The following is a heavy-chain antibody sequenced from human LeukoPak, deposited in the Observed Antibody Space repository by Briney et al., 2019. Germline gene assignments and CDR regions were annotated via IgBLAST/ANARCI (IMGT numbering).Heavy chain of an antibody. CDR2: INPNSGDT. V-gene: IGHV1-2*02. Sequence: GASVKVSCKASGYTFTSYYMHWVRQAPGQGLEWMGWINPNSGDTNYGQKFQGRVTMSSDTSITTAYMDLRRLRSDDTAVYYCARGPPYSGSYLDYYYYYYMDVWGKGTTVTVSS. CDR3: ARGPPYSGSYLDYYYYYYMDV. CDR1: GYTFTSYY. J-gene: IGHJ6*03. D-gene: IGHD1-26*01.